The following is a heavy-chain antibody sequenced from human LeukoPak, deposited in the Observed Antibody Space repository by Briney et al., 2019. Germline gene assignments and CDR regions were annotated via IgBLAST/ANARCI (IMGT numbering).Heavy chain of an antibody. Sequence: PGGSLRLSCAASGFTFSSCAMSWVRQAPGKGLEWVSTISGNGRSTYYGDSVKGRFTISRDNSKNTLSLQMNSLRAEDTAVYYCAKEYYVLLVYALGGSFDYWGRGTLVTVSS. CDR2: ISGNGRST. V-gene: IGHV3-23*01. CDR1: GFTFSSCA. CDR3: AKEYYVLLVYALGGSFDY. J-gene: IGHJ4*02. D-gene: IGHD2-8*02.